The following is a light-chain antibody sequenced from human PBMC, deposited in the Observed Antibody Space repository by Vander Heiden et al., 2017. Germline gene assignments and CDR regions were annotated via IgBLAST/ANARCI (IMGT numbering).Light chain of an antibody. CDR1: SSDVGGYTY. J-gene: IGLJ1*01. CDR3: SSYTSSSTPYV. Sequence: QSALTQPASVSGSPGQSITISCTGTSSDVGGYTYVSWYQQHPGKAPKLMIYEVSNRPSGVSNRFSVSKSGTTASLTITGLQAEDEADYYCSSYTSSSTPYVFGTGTKVTVL. CDR2: EVS. V-gene: IGLV2-14*01.